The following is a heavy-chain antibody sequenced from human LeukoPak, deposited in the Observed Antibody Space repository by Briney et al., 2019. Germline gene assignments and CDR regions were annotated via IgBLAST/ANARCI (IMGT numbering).Heavy chain of an antibody. CDR1: GFTFSSYW. CDR2: IKQDGSEK. D-gene: IGHD4-17*01. V-gene: IGHV3-7*01. J-gene: IGHJ5*02. CDR3: XRDRDYGEINWFDP. Sequence: GGSLRLSCAASGFTFSSYWMSWVRQAPGKGLEWVANIKQDGSEKYYVDSVKGRFTISRDNAKNSLYLQMNSLRAEDTAVYYXXRDRDYGEINWFDPWGQGTLVTVSS.